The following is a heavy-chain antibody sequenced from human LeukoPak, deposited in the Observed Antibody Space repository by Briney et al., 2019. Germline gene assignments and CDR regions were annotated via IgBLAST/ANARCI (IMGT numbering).Heavy chain of an antibody. Sequence: SETLSLTCTVSGGSISIYYWGWIRQPAGEGLEWIGRIYTSGSTNYNPSLKSRVTMSVDTSKNQFSLKLSSVTAADTAVYYCARGTNYYGSGSLFDYWGQGTLVTVSS. CDR1: GGSISIYY. CDR3: ARGTNYYGSGSLFDY. D-gene: IGHD3-10*01. V-gene: IGHV4-4*07. CDR2: IYTSGST. J-gene: IGHJ4*02.